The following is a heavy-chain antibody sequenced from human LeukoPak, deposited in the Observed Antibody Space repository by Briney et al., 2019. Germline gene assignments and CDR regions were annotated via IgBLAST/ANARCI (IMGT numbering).Heavy chain of an antibody. D-gene: IGHD6-19*01. Sequence: SGGSLRLSCAASGFTSSSYAMSWLRQAPGKGLEWVSAISGSGGSTYYADSVKGRFTNSRDNSKNTLYLQMNSLRAEDTAVYYCAKDQWLVHIFDYWGQGTLVTVSS. CDR1: GFTSSSYA. V-gene: IGHV3-23*01. J-gene: IGHJ4*02. CDR2: ISGSGGST. CDR3: AKDQWLVHIFDY.